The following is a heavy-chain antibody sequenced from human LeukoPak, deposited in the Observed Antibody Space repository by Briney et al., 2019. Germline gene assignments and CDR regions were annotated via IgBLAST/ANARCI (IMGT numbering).Heavy chain of an antibody. V-gene: IGHV4-39*07. CDR1: SGSISNSGYY. J-gene: IGHJ4*02. CDR2: IYYSGSA. D-gene: IGHD6-13*01. Sequence: SETLSLTCTVSSGSISNSGYYWAWIRQPPGKGLEWIGTIYYSGSAYLNPSLKSRVTISVDTSKNQFSLKLSSVTAADTAVYYCARERRFSSRLPLFDYWGQGTLVTVSS. CDR3: ARERRFSSRLPLFDY.